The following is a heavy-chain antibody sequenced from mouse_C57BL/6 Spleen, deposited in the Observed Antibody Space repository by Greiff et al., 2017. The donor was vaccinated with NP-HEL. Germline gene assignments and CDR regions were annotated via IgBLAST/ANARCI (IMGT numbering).Heavy chain of an antibody. Sequence: QVQLQQPGAELVKPGASVKLSCKASGYTFTSYWMHWVKQRPGQGLEWIGMIHPNSGSTNYNEKFKSKATLTVDKSSSTAYMQLSSLTSEDSAVYYCARGGPMVYDYLAYWGQGTLVTVSA. V-gene: IGHV1-64*01. CDR2: IHPNSGST. J-gene: IGHJ3*01. CDR1: GYTFTSYW. D-gene: IGHD2-4*01. CDR3: ARGGPMVYDYLAY.